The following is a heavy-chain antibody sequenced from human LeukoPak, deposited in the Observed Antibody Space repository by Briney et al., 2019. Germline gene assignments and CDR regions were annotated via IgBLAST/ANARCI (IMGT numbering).Heavy chain of an antibody. J-gene: IGHJ4*02. D-gene: IGHD3-22*01. CDR1: GGSISSGGYY. V-gene: IGHV4-31*03. Sequence: SETLSLTCTVSGGSISSGGYYWRWIRQHPGKGLEWIGYIYYSGSTNYNPSLKSRVTISVDKSKNQFSLKLSSVTAADTAVYYCARDRDYYDSSGYYYWGQGTLVTVSS. CDR2: IYYSGST. CDR3: ARDRDYYDSSGYYY.